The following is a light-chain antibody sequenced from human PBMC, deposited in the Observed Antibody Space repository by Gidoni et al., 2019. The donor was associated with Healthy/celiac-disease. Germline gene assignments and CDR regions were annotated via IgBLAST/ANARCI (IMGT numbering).Light chain of an antibody. Sequence: DIVLTQSPATLSLSPGERATLSCRASQSVSSYLAWYQQKPGQAPRLLIYDASNRATGIPARFSGSGSGTDFTLTISSLEPEDFAVYYCQQRSNWPHTFGGXTKVEIK. CDR3: QQRSNWPHT. CDR1: QSVSSY. J-gene: IGKJ4*01. CDR2: DAS. V-gene: IGKV3-11*01.